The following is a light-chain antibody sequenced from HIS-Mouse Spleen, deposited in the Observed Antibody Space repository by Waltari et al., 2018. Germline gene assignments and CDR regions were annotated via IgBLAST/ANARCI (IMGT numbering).Light chain of an antibody. CDR3: LLSYSGARV. Sequence: QAVVTQEPSLTLSPGGTATPPCGSSTGAVPSGHYPHWFQQKPGQAPRTLVYDTSNKPSWTPARFSGSLLGGKAALTLSGAQPEDEAEYYCLLSYSGARVFGGGTKLTVL. J-gene: IGLJ3*02. CDR1: TGAVPSGHY. CDR2: DTS. V-gene: IGLV7-46*01.